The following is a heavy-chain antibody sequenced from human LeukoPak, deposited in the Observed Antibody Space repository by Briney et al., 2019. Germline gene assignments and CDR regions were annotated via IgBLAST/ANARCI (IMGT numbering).Heavy chain of an antibody. CDR2: INPNSGDT. V-gene: IGHV1-2*02. J-gene: IGHJ4*02. CDR3: ARAGLVVIPDI. D-gene: IGHD3-22*01. CDR1: GYTFTDYY. Sequence: ASVKVSCKASGYTFTDYYMHWVRQAPGQGLEWMGWINPNSGDTNYARKFQGRVAMTRDTSISTAYMELRRLRSDDTAVYYCARAGLVVIPDIWGQGTLVTVSS.